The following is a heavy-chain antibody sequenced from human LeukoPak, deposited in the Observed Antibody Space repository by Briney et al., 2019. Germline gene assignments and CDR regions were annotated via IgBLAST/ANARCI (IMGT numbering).Heavy chain of an antibody. V-gene: IGHV4-34*01. Sequence: SETLSLTCAVYGGSFSGYYWSWIRQPPGKGLEWIGEINHSGSTNYNPSLKSRVTISVDTSKNQFSLKLSSVTAADTAVYYCAASRRATTPSYYYYGMDVWGQGTTVTVSS. J-gene: IGHJ6*02. CDR2: INHSGST. D-gene: IGHD5-24*01. CDR1: GGSFSGYY. CDR3: AASRRATTPSYYYYGMDV.